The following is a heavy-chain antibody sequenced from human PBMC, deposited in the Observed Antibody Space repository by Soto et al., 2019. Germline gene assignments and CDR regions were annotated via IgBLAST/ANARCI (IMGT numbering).Heavy chain of an antibody. J-gene: IGHJ3*02. Sequence: GGYLRLSCAASGITFSNAWMSWVRQAPGKGLEWVGRIKSKTDGGTTDYAAPVKGRFTISRDDSKNTLYLQMNSLKTDVTAVYYCTTDKANLVHAFDIWGQGTMVTVSS. CDR2: IKSKTDGGTT. CDR3: TTDKANLVHAFDI. D-gene: IGHD2-2*01. V-gene: IGHV3-15*01. CDR1: GITFSNAW.